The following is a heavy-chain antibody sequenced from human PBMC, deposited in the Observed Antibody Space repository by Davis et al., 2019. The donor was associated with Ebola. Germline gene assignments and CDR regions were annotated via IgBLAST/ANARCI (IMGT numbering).Heavy chain of an antibody. V-gene: IGHV3-74*01. CDR3: AREGAEAGTSFDF. J-gene: IGHJ4*02. Sequence: PGGPLNLPCPAPGFSSIGYWFPWVRQTPGKGLVWVSLIDFDGGSISYADSVKGRFTISRDNAKNTLYLQMNTLRAEDTALYYCAREGAEAGTSFDFWGQGALVTVSS. CDR1: GFSSIGYW. D-gene: IGHD6-13*01. CDR2: IDFDGGSI.